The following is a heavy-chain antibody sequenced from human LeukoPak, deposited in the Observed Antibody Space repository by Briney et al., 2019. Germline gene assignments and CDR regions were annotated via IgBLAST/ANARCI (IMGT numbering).Heavy chain of an antibody. CDR1: GGSLSGYY. D-gene: IGHD5-24*01. CDR2: INHSGST. CDR3: ASGAADGYNFGFDY. J-gene: IGHJ4*02. Sequence: PSETLSLTCAVYGGSLSGYYWSWIRQPPGKGLEWIGEINHSGSTNYNPSLKSRVTISVDTSKNQFSLKLSSVTAADTAVYFCASGAADGYNFGFDYWGQGTLAAVSS. V-gene: IGHV4-34*01.